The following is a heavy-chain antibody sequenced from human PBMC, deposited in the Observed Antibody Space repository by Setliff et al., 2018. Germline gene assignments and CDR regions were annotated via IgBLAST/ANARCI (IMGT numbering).Heavy chain of an antibody. CDR2: IYYSGST. CDR3: ARVALVVVIRNAFDI. V-gene: IGHV4-31*03. J-gene: IGHJ3*02. Sequence: SETLSLTCTVSGGSISSGGYYWSWIRQHPGKGLEWIGYIYYSGSTYYNPTLKSRVTISVDTSKNQFSLKLSSVTAADTAVYYCARVALVVVIRNAFDIWGQGTMVTVSS. D-gene: IGHD2-21*01. CDR1: GGSISSGGYY.